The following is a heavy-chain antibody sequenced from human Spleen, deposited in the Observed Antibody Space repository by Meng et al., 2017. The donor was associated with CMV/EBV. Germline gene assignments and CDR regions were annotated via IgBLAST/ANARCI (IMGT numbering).Heavy chain of an antibody. Sequence: GESLKISCKGSGYSFAKYWIGWVRQMPGKGLEWMGIIYPGDSDTRYSPSFQGQVTISVDKSISTAYLQWTSLKASDTAMYYCARFPGIVGATNGMDVWGQGTTVTVSS. V-gene: IGHV5-51*01. CDR3: ARFPGIVGATNGMDV. D-gene: IGHD1-26*01. J-gene: IGHJ6*02. CDR1: GYSFAKYW. CDR2: IYPGDSDT.